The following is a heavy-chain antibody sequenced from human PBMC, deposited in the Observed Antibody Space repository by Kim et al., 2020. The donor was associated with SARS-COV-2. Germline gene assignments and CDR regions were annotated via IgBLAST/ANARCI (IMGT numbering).Heavy chain of an antibody. V-gene: IGHV3-48*03. CDR1: GFTFNTYE. Sequence: GSLRLSCAASGFTFNTYEMNWVRQAPGKGPEWLAYISSSDNTIYYADSVKGRFTISRDNAKNSLYLQMNSLRVEETAVYYCARSVDYWGQGTLVTVSS. CDR2: ISSSDNTI. CDR3: ARSVDY. J-gene: IGHJ4*02.